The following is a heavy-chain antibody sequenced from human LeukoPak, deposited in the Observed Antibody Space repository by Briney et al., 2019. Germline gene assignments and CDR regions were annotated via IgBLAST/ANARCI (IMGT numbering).Heavy chain of an antibody. CDR1: GFSFSNYG. V-gene: IGHV3-30*02. D-gene: IGHD3-3*01. CDR3: AKGAVMSGSSYFDY. Sequence: AGGSLRLSCAAPGFSFSNYGIHWVRQAPGGGLEWVAFIRYDGSNKYYADSVKGRFTISRDNSKNTLYLQMNSLRAEDTAVYYCAKGAVMSGSSYFDYWGQGTLVTVSS. CDR2: IRYDGSNK. J-gene: IGHJ4*02.